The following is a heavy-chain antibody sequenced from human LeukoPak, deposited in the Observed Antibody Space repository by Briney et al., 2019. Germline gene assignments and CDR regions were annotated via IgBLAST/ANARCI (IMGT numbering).Heavy chain of an antibody. CDR1: GFTFSSYA. CDR2: ISYDVSHE. D-gene: IGHD3-16*01. V-gene: IGHV3-30*04. Sequence: GGSLRLSCAASGFTFSSYAFYWVRQAPGKGLEWVATISYDVSHEYYAYSVKGRFTISRDSSKNTLYLQMNNLRAEDTAVYYCARDALWLIYYMDAWGKGTTVTVSS. CDR3: ARDALWLIYYMDA. J-gene: IGHJ6*03.